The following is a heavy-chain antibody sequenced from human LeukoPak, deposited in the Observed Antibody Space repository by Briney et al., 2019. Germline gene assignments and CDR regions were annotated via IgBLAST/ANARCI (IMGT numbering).Heavy chain of an antibody. J-gene: IGHJ4*02. D-gene: IGHD2-2*01. CDR3: ARGPPASV. V-gene: IGHV3-74*01. CDR2: INADGRTT. CDR1: AFTFSSYW. Sequence: PGGSLRLSCAASAFTFSSYWMRWVRQAPGKGLVWVSRINADGRTTNYADSVKGRFTISRDNAENTLYLHMNSLRAEDTAVYYCARGPPASVWGQGALVTVSS.